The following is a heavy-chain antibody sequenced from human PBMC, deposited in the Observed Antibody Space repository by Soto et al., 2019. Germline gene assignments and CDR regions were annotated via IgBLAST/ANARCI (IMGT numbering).Heavy chain of an antibody. CDR3: AKDRSGWLQLSYFDY. V-gene: IGHV3-23*01. Sequence: EVQLLESGGGLVQPGGSLRLSCAASGLTFSSYAMSWVRQAPGKGLEWVSAISGSGGSTYYADSVKGRFTISRDNSKNTLYLQMNSLRAEDTAVYYCAKDRSGWLQLSYFDYWGQGTLVTVSS. CDR1: GLTFSSYA. D-gene: IGHD5-12*01. J-gene: IGHJ4*02. CDR2: ISGSGGST.